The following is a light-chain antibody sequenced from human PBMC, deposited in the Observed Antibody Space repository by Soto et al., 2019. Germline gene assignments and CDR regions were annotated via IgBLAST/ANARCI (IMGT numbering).Light chain of an antibody. J-gene: IGLJ1*01. CDR1: SSDIVDYHS. V-gene: IGLV2-14*01. CDR3: CAITGRSTDV. CDR2: EVS. Sequence: QSALTQPASVSGSPGQTITISCTGNSSDIVDYHSVSWYQQHPGRAPKLLIYEVSNRPSGVSDRFSGSKSGNTPSLRIVKVQIEDDANYYCCAITGRSTDVFGAGTKLTVL.